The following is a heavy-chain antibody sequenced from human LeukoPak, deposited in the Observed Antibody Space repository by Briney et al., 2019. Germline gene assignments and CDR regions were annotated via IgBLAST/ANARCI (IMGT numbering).Heavy chain of an antibody. CDR2: ISSSSSYI. D-gene: IGHD6-13*01. V-gene: IGHV3-21*01. CDR3: ASSSWYNWFDP. CDR1: GFTFSSYS. Sequence: GGSLRLSCAASGFTFSSYSMNWVRQAPGKGLEWVSSISSSSSYIYYADSVKGRFTISRDNSKNTLYLQMNSLRAEDTAVYYCASSSWYNWFDPWGQGTLVTVSS. J-gene: IGHJ5*02.